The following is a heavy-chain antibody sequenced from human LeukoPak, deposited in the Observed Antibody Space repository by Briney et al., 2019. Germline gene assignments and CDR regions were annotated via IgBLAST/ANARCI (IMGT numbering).Heavy chain of an antibody. CDR1: GGSISSGGYY. D-gene: IGHD2-15*01. CDR2: TYYSGST. Sequence: SETLSLTCTVSGGSISSGGYYWSWIRQHPGKGLEWIGYTYYSGSTYYNPSLKSRVTISVDTSENQFSLKLSSVTAADTAVYYCARGYCSGGSCYGFDYWGQGTLVTVSS. V-gene: IGHV4-31*03. J-gene: IGHJ4*02. CDR3: ARGYCSGGSCYGFDY.